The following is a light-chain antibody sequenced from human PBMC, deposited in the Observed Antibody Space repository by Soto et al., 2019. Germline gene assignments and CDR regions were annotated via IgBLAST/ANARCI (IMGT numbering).Light chain of an antibody. CDR2: TAG. V-gene: IGLV1-44*01. Sequence: QAVVTQPPSASASPGQRVTISCSGGSSNIGSNTVAWYQHLPGTAPPRLIFTAGQRPSGVPGRFSGSKSGTSASLAISGLQSEDEGDYYCSAWDNSLNGYVFGPGTKVTVL. J-gene: IGLJ1*01. CDR1: SSNIGSNT. CDR3: SAWDNSLNGYV.